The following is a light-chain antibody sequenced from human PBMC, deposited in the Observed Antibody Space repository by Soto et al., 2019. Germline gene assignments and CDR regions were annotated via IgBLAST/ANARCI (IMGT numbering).Light chain of an antibody. Sequence: DIQMTQSPSSLSASVGDRVTITCRAIQTISTYLNWYQQKPGKAPRLLIYDASSLLSGVPSRFSGSGSGTDFTLTIASLQPEDFSTYSCQQSDSTPYTFGPGTNVDIK. CDR3: QQSDSTPYT. J-gene: IGKJ3*01. CDR1: QTISTY. CDR2: DAS. V-gene: IGKV1-39*01.